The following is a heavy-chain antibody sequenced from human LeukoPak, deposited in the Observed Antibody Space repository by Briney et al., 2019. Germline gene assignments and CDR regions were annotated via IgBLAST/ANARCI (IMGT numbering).Heavy chain of an antibody. CDR1: GGTFSSYA. CDR2: IIPIFGTA. CDR3: ARSSGNQLLFGWYFDL. V-gene: IGHV1-69*13. Sequence: ASVKVSCKASGGTFSSYAISWVRQAPGRGLEWMGGIIPIFGTANYAQKFQGRVTITADESMSTAYMELSSLRSEDTAVYYCARSSGNQLLFGWYFDLWGRGTLVTVSS. J-gene: IGHJ2*01. D-gene: IGHD2-2*01.